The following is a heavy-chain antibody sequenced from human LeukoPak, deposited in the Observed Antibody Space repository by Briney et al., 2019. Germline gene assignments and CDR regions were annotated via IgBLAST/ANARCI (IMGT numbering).Heavy chain of an antibody. CDR2: INPSGGST. D-gene: IGHD3-3*01. Sequence: ASVKVSCKASGYTFTSYYMHWVRQAPGQGLEWMGIINPSGGSTSYAQKFQGRVTMTRDTSTSTVYMELSSLRSEDTAVYYCASPLAIFGVVTAGLGYWGQGTLVTVSS. J-gene: IGHJ4*02. CDR3: ASPLAIFGVVTAGLGY. CDR1: GYTFTSYY. V-gene: IGHV1-46*01.